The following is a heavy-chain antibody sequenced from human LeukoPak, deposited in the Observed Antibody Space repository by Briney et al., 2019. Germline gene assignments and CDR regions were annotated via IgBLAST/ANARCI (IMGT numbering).Heavy chain of an antibody. CDR1: GFTFNNYP. CDR2: ITSDGERT. CDR3: ARVGSWDAYDI. V-gene: IGHV3-64*01. D-gene: IGHD1-26*01. Sequence: GGSLRLSCAASGFTFNNYPMHWVRQAPGKEPEYVSAITSDGERTFYANSVKGRFTISRDNSKSTLYLQMGSLRPEDMAVYYCARVGSWDAYDIWGQGTMVTVSS. J-gene: IGHJ3*02.